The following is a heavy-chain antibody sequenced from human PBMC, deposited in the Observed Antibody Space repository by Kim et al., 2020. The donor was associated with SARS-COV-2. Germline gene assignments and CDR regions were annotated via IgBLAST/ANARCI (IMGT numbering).Heavy chain of an antibody. CDR3: AQNWNLDS. V-gene: IGHV3-23*01. CDR1: GFVFSNYA. D-gene: IGHD1-1*01. J-gene: IGHJ4*02. CDR2: ISPRGVNT. Sequence: GGSLRLSCAASGFVFSNYAMSWVRRAPGKGLEWVSYISPRGVNTYYADSVKGRFTMSRDSSKNTVDLQMNSLRAEDTAVYYCAQNWNLDSWGQGTLVTVSS.